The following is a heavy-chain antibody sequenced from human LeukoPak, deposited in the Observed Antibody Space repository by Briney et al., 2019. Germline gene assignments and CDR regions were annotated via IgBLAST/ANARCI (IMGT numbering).Heavy chain of an antibody. CDR1: GGSISSYY. Sequence: SETLSLTCTVSGGSISSYYWSWIRQPPGKGLEWIGYIYYSGSPNYNPSLKSRVTISVDTSKNQFSLKLSSVTAADTAVYYCARRYYDSRGYYYVLDVWGQGTTVTVSS. D-gene: IGHD3-22*01. V-gene: IGHV4-59*08. CDR2: IYYSGSP. J-gene: IGHJ6*02. CDR3: ARRYYDSRGYYYVLDV.